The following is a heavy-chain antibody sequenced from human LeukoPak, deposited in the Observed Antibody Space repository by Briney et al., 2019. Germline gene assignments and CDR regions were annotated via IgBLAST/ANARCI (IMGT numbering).Heavy chain of an antibody. CDR2: FDPEDGET. CDR1: GYTFTSYY. J-gene: IGHJ5*02. CDR3: ATVRSGWYGPYRWFDP. Sequence: ASVKVSCKASGYTFTSYYMHWVRQAPGKGLEWMGGFDPEDGETIYAQKFQGRVTMTEDTSTDTAYMELSSLRSEDTAVYYCATVRSGWYGPYRWFDPWGQGTLVTVSS. D-gene: IGHD6-19*01. V-gene: IGHV1-24*01.